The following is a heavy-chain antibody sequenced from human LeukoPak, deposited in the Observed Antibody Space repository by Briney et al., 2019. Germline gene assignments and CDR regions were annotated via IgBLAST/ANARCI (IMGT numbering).Heavy chain of an antibody. D-gene: IGHD2-15*01. Sequence: SETLSLTCTVSGGSISSSSYYWGWIRQPPGKGLEWIGSIYYSGSTSYNPSVKSRVTIAVDKSKNQFSLKLRSVTAADTAVYYCTSVSKTVVPATIDYWGQGTQVTVSS. J-gene: IGHJ4*02. CDR1: GGSISSSSYY. V-gene: IGHV4-39*01. CDR3: TSVSKTVVPATIDY. CDR2: IYYSGST.